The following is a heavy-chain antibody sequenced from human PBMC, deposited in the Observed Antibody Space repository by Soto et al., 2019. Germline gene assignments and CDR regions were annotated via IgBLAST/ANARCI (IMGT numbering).Heavy chain of an antibody. CDR1: GFTFSSYG. V-gene: IGHV3-30*03. Sequence: QVQLVESGGGVVQPGRSLRLSCAASGFTFSSYGMHWVRQAPGKGLEWVAVISYDGSNKYYADSVKGRFTISRDNSKNTLYLQMNSLRAEDTAVYYCVREWELLDYWGQGTLVTVSS. CDR3: VREWELLDY. J-gene: IGHJ4*02. CDR2: ISYDGSNK. D-gene: IGHD1-26*01.